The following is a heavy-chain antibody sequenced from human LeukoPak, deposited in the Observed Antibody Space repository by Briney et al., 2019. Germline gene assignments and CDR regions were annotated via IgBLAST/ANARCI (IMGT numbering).Heavy chain of an antibody. J-gene: IGHJ4*02. Sequence: PGGSLKLSCAASGFTFSDSAMHWVRQASGKGLEWVGRIRSKSNSYATAYAASVKGRFTISRDDSKNTAYLQMNSLRTEDTAVYYCTSYDFGTDTPFDYWGRGTLVTVSS. V-gene: IGHV3-73*01. CDR1: GFTFSDSA. D-gene: IGHD3/OR15-3a*01. CDR3: TSYDFGTDTPFDY. CDR2: IRSKSNSYAT.